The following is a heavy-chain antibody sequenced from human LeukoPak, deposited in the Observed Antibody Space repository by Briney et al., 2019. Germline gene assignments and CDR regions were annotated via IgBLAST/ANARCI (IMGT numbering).Heavy chain of an antibody. CDR3: ARVYLERLTAGYFDH. CDR1: GFTFSTYA. J-gene: IGHJ4*02. V-gene: IGHV3-30*04. Sequence: GGSLRLSCAASGFTFSTYAMNWVRQAPGKGLEWVAVISDDGRHNYYADSVKGRFTISRDNSKSTLYLQMNSLRDDDSAAYFCARVYLERLTAGYFDHWGQGTQVAVSP. D-gene: IGHD2-8*01. CDR2: ISDDGRHN.